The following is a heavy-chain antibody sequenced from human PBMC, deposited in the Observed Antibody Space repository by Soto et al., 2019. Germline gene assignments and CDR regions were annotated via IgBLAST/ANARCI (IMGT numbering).Heavy chain of an antibody. CDR3: AKDEYCSSTTCYKSRFDP. D-gene: IGHD2-2*02. V-gene: IGHV3-23*01. Sequence: PGGSLRLSCAASGFTFSNYAMSWVRQAPGKGLEWVSAISGSGGSTYYADSVKGRFTISRDNSKNTLYLQMNSLTAEDTAIYYCAKDEYCSSTTCYKSRFDPWGQGILVTVSS. CDR1: GFTFSNYA. CDR2: ISGSGGST. J-gene: IGHJ5*02.